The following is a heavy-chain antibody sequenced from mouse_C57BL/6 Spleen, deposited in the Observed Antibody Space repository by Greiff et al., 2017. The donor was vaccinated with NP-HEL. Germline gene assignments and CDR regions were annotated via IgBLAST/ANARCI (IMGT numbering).Heavy chain of an antibody. D-gene: IGHD2-3*01. CDR3: ARWLLSYWYFDV. V-gene: IGHV1-82*01. CDR2: IYPGDGDT. J-gene: IGHJ1*03. Sequence: QVQLQQSGPELVKPGASVKISCKASGYAFSSSWMNWVKQRPGKGLEWIGRIYPGDGDTNYNGKFKGKATLTADKSSSTASMQLSSLTSEDSAVYFCARWLLSYWYFDVWGTGTTVTVSS. CDR1: GYAFSSSW.